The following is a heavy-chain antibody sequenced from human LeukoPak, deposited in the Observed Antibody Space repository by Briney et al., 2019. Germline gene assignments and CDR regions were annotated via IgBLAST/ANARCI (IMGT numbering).Heavy chain of an antibody. CDR3: ARESRDSSGYYLRFDY. V-gene: IGHV1-18*01. D-gene: IGHD3-22*01. J-gene: IGHJ4*02. CDR1: GYTFTSYG. CDR2: ISAYNGNT. Sequence: RASVKVSCKASGYTFTSYGISWVRQAPGQGLEWMGWISAYNGNTNYAQKLQGRVTMTTDTSTSTAYMELRSLRSDDTAVYYCARESRDSSGYYLRFDYWGQGTLVTVSS.